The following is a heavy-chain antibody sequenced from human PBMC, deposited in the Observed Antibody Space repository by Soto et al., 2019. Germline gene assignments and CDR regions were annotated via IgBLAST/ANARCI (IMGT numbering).Heavy chain of an antibody. J-gene: IGHJ5*02. Sequence: GSLRLSCAASGFTFSSYAMSWVRQAPGKGLEWVSAISGSGGSTYYADSVKGRFTISRDNSKNTLYLQMNSLRAEDTAVYYCAKGAFLGEASVTHPTNNWFDPWGQGTLVTVSS. CDR3: AKGAFLGEASVTHPTNNWFDP. D-gene: IGHD3-16*01. V-gene: IGHV3-23*01. CDR2: ISGSGGST. CDR1: GFTFSSYA.